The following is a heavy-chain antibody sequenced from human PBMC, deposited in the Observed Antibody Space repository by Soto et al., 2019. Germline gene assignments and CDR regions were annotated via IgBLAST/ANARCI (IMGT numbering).Heavy chain of an antibody. V-gene: IGHV4-34*01. CDR3: ARGGKGSGHSGYE. CDR1: GESVNGSY. D-gene: IGHD5-12*01. CDR2: INHSGST. Sequence: NHSWRLAIGCAVYGESVNGSYGGVIRQHPGKGLEWIGEINHSGSTNYNPSLKSRVTISVDTSKNQFSLKLNSVTAADTAVYYCARGGKGSGHSGYEWGQGTLVTVSS. J-gene: IGHJ1*01.